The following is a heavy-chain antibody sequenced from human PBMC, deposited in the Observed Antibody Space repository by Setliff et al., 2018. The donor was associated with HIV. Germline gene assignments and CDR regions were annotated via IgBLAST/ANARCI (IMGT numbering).Heavy chain of an antibody. J-gene: IGHJ6*02. Sequence: PSETLSLTCTVSGGSISTTNYFWTWIRQPAGKGLEWIGHVYPSGSTNYNPSLQSRVAISVDTSKNQFTLQLSSVTAADTAMYFCARDHGVATVVMDYYSGMDVWGPGTTVTVSS. CDR2: VYPSGST. CDR1: GGSISTTNYF. D-gene: IGHD5-12*01. CDR3: ARDHGVATVVMDYYSGMDV. V-gene: IGHV4-61*09.